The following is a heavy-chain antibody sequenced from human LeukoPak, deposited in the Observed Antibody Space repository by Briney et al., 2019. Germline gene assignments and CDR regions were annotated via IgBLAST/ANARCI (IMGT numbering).Heavy chain of an antibody. Sequence: SQTLSLTCTVSGGSLSSGGYYWSWLRQHPGKGLEWIGYIYYSGSTYYNPSPKSRVTISVDTSKNQFSLKLSSVTAADTAVYYCARERGGFGVVMKGAFDIWGQGTMVTVSS. CDR1: GGSLSSGGYY. D-gene: IGHD3-3*01. CDR2: IYYSGST. J-gene: IGHJ3*02. V-gene: IGHV4-31*03. CDR3: ARERGGFGVVMKGAFDI.